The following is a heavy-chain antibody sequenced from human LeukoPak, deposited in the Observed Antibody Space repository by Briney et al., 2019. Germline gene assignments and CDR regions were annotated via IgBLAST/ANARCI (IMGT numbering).Heavy chain of an antibody. D-gene: IGHD1-26*01. V-gene: IGHV3-23*01. CDR2: FSGSGGGT. Sequence: GGSLRLSCAASGFTFSSYAMSWVRQAPGKGLEWVSAFSGSGGGTYYADSVKGRFTISRDNSKNTLYLQMNSLRAEDTAVYYCALVGAPPGDWGQGTLVTVSS. CDR1: GFTFSSYA. CDR3: ALVGAPPGD. J-gene: IGHJ4*02.